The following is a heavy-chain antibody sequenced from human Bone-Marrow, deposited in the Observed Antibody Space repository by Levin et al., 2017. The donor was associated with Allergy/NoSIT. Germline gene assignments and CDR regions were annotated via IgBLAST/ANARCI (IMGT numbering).Heavy chain of an antibody. CDR2: IKQDGSEK. CDR1: GFTFSSYW. V-gene: IGHV3-7*01. Sequence: GESLKISCAASGFTFSSYWMSWVRQAPGKGLEWVANIKQDGSEKYYVDSVKGRFTISRDNAKNSLYLQMNSLRAEDTAVYYCARDSVVLPPYYDFWSALMGPRGLEDGWGQGTTVTVSS. J-gene: IGHJ6*02. CDR3: ARDSVVLPPYYDFWSALMGPRGLEDG. D-gene: IGHD3-3*01.